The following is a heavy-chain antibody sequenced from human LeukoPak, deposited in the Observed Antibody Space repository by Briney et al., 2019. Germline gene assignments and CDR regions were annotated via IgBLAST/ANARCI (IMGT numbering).Heavy chain of an antibody. J-gene: IGHJ5*02. V-gene: IGHV4-4*02. CDR1: GGSLNSSNW. CDR3: ARDRSGWYDGFDP. D-gene: IGHD6-19*01. Sequence: TPSETLSLTCAVSGGSLNSSNWWGWVRQPPGKGLEWIGEIYHSGSTNYNPSLKSRVTISVDKSKNQFSLKLSSVTAADTAVYYCARDRSGWYDGFDPWGQGTLVTVSS. CDR2: IYHSGST.